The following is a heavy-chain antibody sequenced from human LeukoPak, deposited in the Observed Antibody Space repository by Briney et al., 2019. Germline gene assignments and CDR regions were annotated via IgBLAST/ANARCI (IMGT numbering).Heavy chain of an antibody. Sequence: GGSLRLSCAASGFTFSGYAMSWVRQAPGKGLEWVSAISGSGDNTDYTDSVKGRFTISRDNSKNTLYLQMSSLRAEDTAVFYCAKKSCSSTSCYEDVWGKGTTVTVSS. V-gene: IGHV3-23*01. CDR2: ISGSGDNT. CDR1: GFTFSGYA. J-gene: IGHJ6*04. D-gene: IGHD2-2*01. CDR3: AKKSCSSTSCYEDV.